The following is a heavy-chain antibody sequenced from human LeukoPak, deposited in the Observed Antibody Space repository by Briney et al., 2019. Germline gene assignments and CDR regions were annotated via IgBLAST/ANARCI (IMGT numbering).Heavy chain of an antibody. J-gene: IGHJ5*02. D-gene: IGHD2-2*01. Sequence: GGSLRLSCAASGFAFSIHTMHWVRQAPGRGLEWVAVMSYDGSNKYYADSVKGRFTISRDNSKNTLYLQMNSLRAEDTAVYYCAKVGKMYCSSTSCPGKWFDPWGQGTLVTVSS. CDR3: AKVGKMYCSSTSCPGKWFDP. CDR1: GFAFSIHT. V-gene: IGHV3-30*04. CDR2: MSYDGSNK.